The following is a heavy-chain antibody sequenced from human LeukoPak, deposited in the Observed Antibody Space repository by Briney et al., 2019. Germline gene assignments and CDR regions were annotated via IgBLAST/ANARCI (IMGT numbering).Heavy chain of an antibody. D-gene: IGHD3-22*01. Sequence: GGSLRLSCAASGFTFSSYGMNWVRQAPGKGLEWVSIISSSSSYIYYGDSVKGRFTISRDNAKNSLYLQMNSLRAEDTAVYYCARGPPPSPYYYDSSGYYHFDYWGQGTLVTVSS. CDR3: ARGPPPSPYYYDSSGYYHFDY. CDR2: ISSSSSYI. J-gene: IGHJ4*02. V-gene: IGHV3-21*04. CDR1: GFTFSSYG.